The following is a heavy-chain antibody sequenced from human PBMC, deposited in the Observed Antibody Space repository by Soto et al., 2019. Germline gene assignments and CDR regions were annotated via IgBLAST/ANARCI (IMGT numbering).Heavy chain of an antibody. CDR3: ARANCSGDSCYWNPFDF. CDR2: IYHGGNT. CDR1: GSSISSGDYS. Sequence: PSESLSLTCAFSGSSISSGDYSWNWIRQPPGKGLEWIGYIYHGGNTYYNPSLKSRVTMSVDRSKNHFSLKLKSVTAADTAVYYCARANCSGDSCYWNPFDFWAQGTLVTVSS. J-gene: IGHJ4*02. D-gene: IGHD2-15*01. V-gene: IGHV4-30-2*01.